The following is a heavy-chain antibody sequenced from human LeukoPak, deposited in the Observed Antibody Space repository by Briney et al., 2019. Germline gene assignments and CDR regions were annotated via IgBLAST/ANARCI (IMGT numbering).Heavy chain of an antibody. CDR3: ARADSTKWWGLDP. J-gene: IGHJ5*02. Sequence: GGSLRLSCAASGFNITKTYLMWARQAPGKRLEWVSVTYAGGASWYGDFVEGRFTISRDNSKNTVYLHMNGLRGDDTAICFCARADSTKWWGLDPWGQGTLVTVAS. CDR1: GFNITKTY. D-gene: IGHD2-21*02. CDR2: TYAGGAS. V-gene: IGHV3-53*01.